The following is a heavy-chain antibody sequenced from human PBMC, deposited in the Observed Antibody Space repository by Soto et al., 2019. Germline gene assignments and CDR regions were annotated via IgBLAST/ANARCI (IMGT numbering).Heavy chain of an antibody. J-gene: IGHJ4*02. CDR1: GGSISSGGYY. CDR3: ARERHDYYDSSGYLDY. D-gene: IGHD3-22*01. CDR2: IYYSGST. Sequence: SETLSLTCTVSGGSISSGGYYWSWIRQHPGKGLEWIGYIYYSGSTYYNPSLKSRVTISVDTSKNQFSLKLSSVTAADTALFYCARERHDYYDSSGYLDYWGQGTLVTVSS. V-gene: IGHV4-31*03.